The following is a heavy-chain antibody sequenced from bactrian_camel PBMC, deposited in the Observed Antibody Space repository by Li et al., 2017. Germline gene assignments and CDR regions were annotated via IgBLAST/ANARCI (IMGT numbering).Heavy chain of an antibody. CDR3: AAACRGLSWDDRDNYKY. Sequence: HVQLVESGGDSVQTGESLRLSCVLSGASISTTCMAWFRQSPEKEREGVAACVWGTCPYSSESVRGRFTISLDNANNSVYLLMNSLKPEDTGTYYCAAACRGLSWDDRDNYKYWGQGTQVTVS. CDR1: GASISTTC. CDR2: CVWGTCP. D-gene: IGHD2*01. V-gene: IGHV3S53*01. J-gene: IGHJ4*01.